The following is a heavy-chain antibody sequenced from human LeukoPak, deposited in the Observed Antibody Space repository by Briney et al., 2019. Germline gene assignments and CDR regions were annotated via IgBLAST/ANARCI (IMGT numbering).Heavy chain of an antibody. V-gene: IGHV4-59*01. CDR3: ASSMVRGVIIDYFDY. J-gene: IGHJ4*02. D-gene: IGHD3-10*01. Sequence: SETLSLTCSVSGSPIGGYYWSWSRQAPGKGVEWIGNFFYKRGAWYKSSLKSRVTTSIDTSKKELSLTLTSVTAADTAVYYCASSMVRGVIIDYFDYWGQGTLVTVSS. CDR1: GSPIGGYY. CDR2: FFYKRGA.